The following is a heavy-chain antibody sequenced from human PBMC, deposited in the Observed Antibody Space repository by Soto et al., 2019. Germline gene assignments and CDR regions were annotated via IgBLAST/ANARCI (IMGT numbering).Heavy chain of an antibody. Sequence: SETLSLTCTVSGGSISSYYWSWIRQPPGKGLEWIGYIYYSGSTNYNPSLKSRVTISVDTSKNQFSLKLSSVTAAEKAGYYCAREPSNYGDYGLEAFDIWGQGTMVTVSS. CDR3: AREPSNYGDYGLEAFDI. CDR2: IYYSGST. V-gene: IGHV4-59*01. D-gene: IGHD4-17*01. J-gene: IGHJ3*02. CDR1: GGSISSYY.